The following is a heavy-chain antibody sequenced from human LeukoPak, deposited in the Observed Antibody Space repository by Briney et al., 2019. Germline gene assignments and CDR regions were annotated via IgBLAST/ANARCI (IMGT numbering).Heavy chain of an antibody. J-gene: IGHJ4*02. Sequence: PSETLSLTCTVSGGAIICDNFYWRGVRQPPGKGLEWVGSINYSGTTYYNPSLRSRVSISVDTSRTQFFLRLNSVTAADTAVYYCGRLFDSWGQGILVTVSS. CDR3: GRLFDS. V-gene: IGHV4-39*01. CDR2: INYSGTT. CDR1: GGAIICDNFY.